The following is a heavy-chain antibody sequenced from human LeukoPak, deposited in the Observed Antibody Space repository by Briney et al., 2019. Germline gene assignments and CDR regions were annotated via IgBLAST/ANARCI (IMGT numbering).Heavy chain of an antibody. V-gene: IGHV5-51*01. CDR2: IYPGDSDT. CDR1: GYSFTSYW. D-gene: IGHD2-2*01. CDR3: ARMGSTSSNMRPIGYGMDV. J-gene: IGHJ6*02. Sequence: KAGESLKISCKGSGYSFTSYWIGWVRQMPGKGLEWMGIIYPGDSDTRYSPSFQGQVTISADKSISTAYLQWSSLKASDTAMYYCARMGSTSSNMRPIGYGMDVWGQGTTVTVSS.